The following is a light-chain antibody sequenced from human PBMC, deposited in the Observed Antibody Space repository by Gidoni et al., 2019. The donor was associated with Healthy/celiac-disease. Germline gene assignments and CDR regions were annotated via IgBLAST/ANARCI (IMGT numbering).Light chain of an antibody. CDR1: SSNIGRNT. V-gene: IGLV1-44*01. CDR3: AAWDDSLNGWV. J-gene: IGLJ3*02. Sequence: QSVLTQPPSASGTPGHRVTISCSGSSSNIGRNTVNWYQQLPGTAPKLLIYSNNQRHSGVPDRFSGSKSGTSASLAISGLQSEDEADYYCAAWDDSLNGWVFGGGTKLTVL. CDR2: SNN.